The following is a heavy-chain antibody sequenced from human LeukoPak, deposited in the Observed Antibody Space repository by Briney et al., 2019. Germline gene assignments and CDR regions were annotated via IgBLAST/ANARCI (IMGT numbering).Heavy chain of an antibody. CDR3: VRDSWFDY. CDR1: GFTFSSYA. Sequence: GGSLRPSRSAAGFTFSSYAMHCVPHTPRQGLEYVSSISSNGGSTYYADAVKGRFTISRDNSKNTLYLQMSRLRAEDTAVYYCVRDSWFDYWGQGTLVTVSS. CDR2: ISSNGGST. J-gene: IGHJ4*02. V-gene: IGHV3-64D*09.